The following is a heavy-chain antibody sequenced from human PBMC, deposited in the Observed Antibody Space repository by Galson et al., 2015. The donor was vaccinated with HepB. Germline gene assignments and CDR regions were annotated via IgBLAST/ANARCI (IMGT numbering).Heavy chain of an antibody. CDR2: IRYDGSDK. Sequence: SLRLSCAASGFTFRTYGMHWVRQAPGKGLEWVAFIRYDGSDKYYGDSVKGRFTISRDNSKNTLYLQMNSLRAEDTAVYYCAKETGAPFGERTLFFEYWGLGTLLTVSS. D-gene: IGHD3-10*01. CDR1: GFTFRTYG. J-gene: IGHJ4*02. V-gene: IGHV3-30*02. CDR3: AKETGAPFGERTLFFEY.